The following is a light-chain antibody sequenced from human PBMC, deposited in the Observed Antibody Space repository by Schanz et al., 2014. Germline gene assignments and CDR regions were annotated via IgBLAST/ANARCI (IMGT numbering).Light chain of an antibody. CDR3: QQYNNWPRA. CDR2: GAS. V-gene: IGKV3-15*01. CDR1: QNVDSN. Sequence: EIVMTQSPATLSLSPGETATLSCRASQNVDSNLAWYQQKPGQAPSLLIYGASTRATGIPARFSGSGSGTEFTLTISSLQSEDFAVYYCQQYNNWPRAFGQGTKVEIK. J-gene: IGKJ1*01.